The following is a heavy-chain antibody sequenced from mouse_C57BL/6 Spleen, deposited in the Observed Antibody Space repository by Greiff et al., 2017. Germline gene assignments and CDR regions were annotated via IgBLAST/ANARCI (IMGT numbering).Heavy chain of an antibody. CDR1: GYTFTDYY. J-gene: IGHJ4*01. D-gene: IGHD1-1*01. CDR2: INPYNGGT. Sequence: EVKLQQSGPVLVKPGASVKMSCKASGYTFTDYYMNWVKQSHGKSLEWIGVINPYNGGTSYNQTFKGKATLTVDQSSSTAYRELSSLTCEYSAVYDCARRDTGGARGVSMDYWGQGTSVTVSS. CDR3: ARRDTGGARGVSMDY. V-gene: IGHV1-19*01.